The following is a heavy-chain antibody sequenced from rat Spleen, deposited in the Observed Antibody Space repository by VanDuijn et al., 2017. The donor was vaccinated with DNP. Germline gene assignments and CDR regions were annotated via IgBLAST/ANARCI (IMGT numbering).Heavy chain of an antibody. J-gene: IGHJ2*01. CDR2: IIPDGGST. V-gene: IGHV5-58*01. CDR3: ASWAPIAPISTSNY. D-gene: IGHD1-2*01. CDR1: GFTFSSYW. Sequence: EVQLVETGGGLVQSGRSLKLSCIASGFTFSSYWMFWVRQAPGEGLEWIASIIPDGGSTYYPDSVRGRFTISRDNTENTVYLQMSSLRSEDTATYYCASWAPIAPISTSNYWGQGVMVTVSS.